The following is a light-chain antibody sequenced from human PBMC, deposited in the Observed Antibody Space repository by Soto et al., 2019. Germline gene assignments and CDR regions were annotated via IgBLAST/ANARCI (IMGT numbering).Light chain of an antibody. CDR2: NAS. V-gene: IGKV1-5*03. J-gene: IGKJ1*01. CDR1: QSIGAW. CDR3: QQYNSYSRT. Sequence: DIQMTQSPSTLSASVEDRVIITCRASQSIGAWLAWYQQKPGKAPDLLISNASSLERGVPSRFSGSGSGTEFTLTITSLQPDDFATYYCQQYNSYSRTFGRGTKVDIK.